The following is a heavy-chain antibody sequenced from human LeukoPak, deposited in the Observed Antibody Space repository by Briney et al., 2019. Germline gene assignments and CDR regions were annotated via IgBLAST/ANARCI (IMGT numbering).Heavy chain of an antibody. CDR1: GGSISSNSYY. J-gene: IGHJ2*01. CDR3: ARLEYYDSSARYWYFDL. CDR2: IYYSGST. D-gene: IGHD3-22*01. Sequence: SETLSLTCTVSGGSISSNSYYWGWIRQPPGKGLEWIGSIYYSGSTNYNPSLKSRVTISVDTSKNQFSLKLSSVTAADTAVYYCARLEYYDSSARYWYFDLWGRGTLVTVSS. V-gene: IGHV4-39*07.